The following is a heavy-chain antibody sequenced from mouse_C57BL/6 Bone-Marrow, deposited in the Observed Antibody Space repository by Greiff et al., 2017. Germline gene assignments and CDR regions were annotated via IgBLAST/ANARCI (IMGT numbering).Heavy chain of an antibody. V-gene: IGHV1-19*01. CDR3: ARPRRIMDY. J-gene: IGHJ4*01. CDR2: IYPCNGGT. Sequence: DVQLQQSGPELVKPGASVKMSCKASGYAFSSSCMHWVKQRPGQGLEWIGVIYPCNGGTSYNQKFKGKATLTVDKSSSTAYMALNSLTSGDSAVXYGARPRRIMDYWGQGTSVTVSS. CDR1: GYAFSSSC. D-gene: IGHD5-2*01.